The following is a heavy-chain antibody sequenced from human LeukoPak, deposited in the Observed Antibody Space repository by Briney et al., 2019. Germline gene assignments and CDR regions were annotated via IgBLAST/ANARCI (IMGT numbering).Heavy chain of an antibody. V-gene: IGHV3-53*01. CDR3: ARDQSDDAFDI. CDR1: GFTFSRHG. J-gene: IGHJ3*02. CDR2: IYSGGST. Sequence: PGGSLRLSCAASGFTFSRHGINWVRQAPGKGLEWVSVIYSGGSTYYADSVKGRFTISRDNSKNTLYLQMNSLRAEDTAVYYCARDQSDDAFDIWGQGTMVTVSS.